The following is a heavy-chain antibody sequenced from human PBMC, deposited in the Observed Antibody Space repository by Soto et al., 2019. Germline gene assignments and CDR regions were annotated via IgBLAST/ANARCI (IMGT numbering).Heavy chain of an antibody. CDR2: IGGGTGAT. Sequence: EVQLLESGGGLVQPGGSLRLSCAASGFTFNTYAMSWVRQAPGEGLEWVSGIGGGTGATYNADSVKGGFIISRDNSKNPLYLQMNNLRVEDTAVYYCAKNAMSTVTRRGQYFDSWGQGTLVTVSS. CDR3: AKNAMSTVTRRGQYFDS. D-gene: IGHD4-17*01. CDR1: GFTFNTYA. V-gene: IGHV3-23*01. J-gene: IGHJ4*02.